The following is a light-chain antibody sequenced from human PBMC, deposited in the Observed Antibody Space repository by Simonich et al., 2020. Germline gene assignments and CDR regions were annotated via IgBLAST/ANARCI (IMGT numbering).Light chain of an antibody. Sequence: AIQLTQSPSSLSASVGDRVTITCRASKGISSALAWYQQKPGKAPKLLIYDASRLESGLPARFIGSGSGTDFTLTISSLQPEDFATYYFQQFNSYPITFGPGTKVDIK. J-gene: IGKJ3*01. CDR1: KGISSA. V-gene: IGKV1-13*02. CDR3: QQFNSYPIT. CDR2: DAS.